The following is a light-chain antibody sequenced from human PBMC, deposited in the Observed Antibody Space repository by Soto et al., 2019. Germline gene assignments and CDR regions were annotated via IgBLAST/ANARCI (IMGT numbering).Light chain of an antibody. CDR2: EVS. Sequence: QSALTQPASVSLSPGQSITISCTGTSSDVGGYNYVSWYQQHPGKAPKLMIYEVSNRPSGVSNRFSGSKSGNTASLTISGLQAEDEADYYCSSYTSSSTLSYVFGTGTKVTVL. CDR1: SSDVGGYNY. J-gene: IGLJ1*01. V-gene: IGLV2-14*01. CDR3: SSYTSSSTLSYV.